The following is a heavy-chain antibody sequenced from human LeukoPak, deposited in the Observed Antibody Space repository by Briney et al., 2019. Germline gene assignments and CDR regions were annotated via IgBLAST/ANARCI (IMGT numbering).Heavy chain of an antibody. CDR3: AKSRACDLLRGPFDN. Sequence: GGSLRLSCAASGFTFSGYAMSWVRQAPGKGLEWVSTISGSGGSTYYADSVMGRFTVSRDNSKNTLYLQINSLRAEDTAVYYCAKSRACDLLRGPFDNWGQETLVTVSS. CDR2: ISGSGGST. D-gene: IGHD2-15*01. CDR1: GFTFSGYA. V-gene: IGHV3-23*01. J-gene: IGHJ4*02.